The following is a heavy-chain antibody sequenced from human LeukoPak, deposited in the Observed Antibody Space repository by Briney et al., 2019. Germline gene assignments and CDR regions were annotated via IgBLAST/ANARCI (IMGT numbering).Heavy chain of an antibody. CDR2: INAGNGNT. D-gene: IGHD6-19*01. CDR3: ARDLWEQWLVPGY. V-gene: IGHV1-3*01. CDR1: GYSVTSYA. J-gene: IGHJ4*02. Sequence: ASVKVSCKATGYSVTSYAMDGVRQAPGQRLELMGRINAGNGNTKYSQKFQGRVTITRDTSASTAYMELSSLRSEDTAVYYCARDLWEQWLVPGYWGQGTLVTVSS.